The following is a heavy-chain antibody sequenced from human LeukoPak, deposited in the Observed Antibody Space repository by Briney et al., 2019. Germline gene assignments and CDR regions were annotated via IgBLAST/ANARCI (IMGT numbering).Heavy chain of an antibody. CDR3: ARDKDVGATDAFDI. J-gene: IGHJ3*02. D-gene: IGHD1-26*01. CDR1: GGSISSYY. CDR2: IYTSGST. V-gene: IGHV4-4*07. Sequence: PSETLSLTCTVSGGSISSYYWSWIRQPAGKGLESIGRIYTSGSTNYNPSLKSRVTMSVDTSKNQFSLKLSSVTAADTAVYYCARDKDVGATDAFDIWGQGTMVTVSS.